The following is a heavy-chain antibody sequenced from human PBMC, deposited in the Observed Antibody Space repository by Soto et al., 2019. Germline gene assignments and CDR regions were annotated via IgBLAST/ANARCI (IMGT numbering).Heavy chain of an antibody. D-gene: IGHD3-3*01. CDR1: GFTFSDYV. J-gene: IGHJ6*02. Sequence: EVQLLESGGDLVQPGGSLRLSCVASGFTFSDYVMSWVRQVPGKGLEWVSSISDGGERTDYRDSVRGRFTISRANARFTLPLQMNSLRVDDTAIYFCARDRATDFGLDVWGQGTTVTVSS. V-gene: IGHV3-23*01. CDR3: ARDRATDFGLDV. CDR2: ISDGGERT.